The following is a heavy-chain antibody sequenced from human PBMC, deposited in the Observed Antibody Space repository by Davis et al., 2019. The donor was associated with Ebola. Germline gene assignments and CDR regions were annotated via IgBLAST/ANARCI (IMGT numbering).Heavy chain of an antibody. CDR1: GYTFTGYY. Sequence: SVKVSCKASGYTFTGYYMHWVRQAPGQGLEWMGGIIPIFGTANYAQKFQGRVTITADESTSTAYMELSSLRSEDTAVYYCARGLYDSSGTGDYWGQGTLVTVSS. V-gene: IGHV1-69*13. CDR3: ARGLYDSSGTGDY. J-gene: IGHJ4*02. D-gene: IGHD3-22*01. CDR2: IIPIFGTA.